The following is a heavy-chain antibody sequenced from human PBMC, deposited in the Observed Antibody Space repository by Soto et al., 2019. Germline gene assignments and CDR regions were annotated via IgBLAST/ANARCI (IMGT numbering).Heavy chain of an antibody. CDR2: VYSSGTT. J-gene: IGHJ4*02. CDR1: GGSMSGYY. V-gene: IGHV4-59*01. Sequence: SETLSLTCSVAGGSMSGYYWSWIRQPPGRGLEWVGYVYSSGTTYYHPSLRSRVSMSLDTSKSEVSLKLSSVTAADTAVYYCARNKYSSSAAYFDSWGQGTLVTVSS. CDR3: ARNKYSSSAAYFDS. D-gene: IGHD6-6*01.